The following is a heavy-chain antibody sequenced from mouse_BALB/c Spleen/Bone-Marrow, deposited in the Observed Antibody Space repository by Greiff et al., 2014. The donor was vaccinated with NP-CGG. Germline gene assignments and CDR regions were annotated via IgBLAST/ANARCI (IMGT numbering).Heavy chain of an antibody. J-gene: IGHJ4*01. D-gene: IGHD1-1*01. CDR1: GYTFTSYW. CDR2: IDPSDSYT. Sequence: QVQLKESGAELVKPGASVKLSCKASGYTFTSYWMHWVKQRPGQGLEWIGEIDPSDSYTNYNQKFKGKATLTVDKSSSTAYMQLSSLTSEDSAVYYCARGYGSSSYAMDYWGQGTSVTVSS. CDR3: ARGYGSSSYAMDY. V-gene: IGHV1-69*02.